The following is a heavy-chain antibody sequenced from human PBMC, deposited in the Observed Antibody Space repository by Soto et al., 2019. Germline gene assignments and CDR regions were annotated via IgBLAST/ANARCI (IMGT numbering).Heavy chain of an antibody. Sequence: PGGSLRLSCAASGFRFSTYAMSWVRQAPGKGLEWVSGLLGGGDEIDYADSVKGRFTISRDNSKNTLYLQMNSLRAEDTAVYYCASGIVVVPAAIHAFDIWGQGTMVTVSS. V-gene: IGHV3-23*01. CDR2: LLGGGDEI. J-gene: IGHJ3*02. CDR3: ASGIVVVPAAIHAFDI. CDR1: GFRFSTYA. D-gene: IGHD2-2*01.